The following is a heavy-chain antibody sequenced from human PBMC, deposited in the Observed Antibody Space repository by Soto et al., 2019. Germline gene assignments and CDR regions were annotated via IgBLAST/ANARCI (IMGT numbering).Heavy chain of an antibody. Sequence: EVQLLESGGGLVQPGGSLRLSCAASGFTFSSYAMSWVRQAPGKGLEWVSAISGSGGSTYYADSVKGRFTISRDNSKNTLYLQMNSLRAEDTAVYYCAKDKAVAGTSNADAGEAFDIWGQGTMVTVSS. CDR2: ISGSGGST. CDR3: AKDKAVAGTSNADAGEAFDI. V-gene: IGHV3-23*01. D-gene: IGHD6-19*01. CDR1: GFTFSSYA. J-gene: IGHJ3*02.